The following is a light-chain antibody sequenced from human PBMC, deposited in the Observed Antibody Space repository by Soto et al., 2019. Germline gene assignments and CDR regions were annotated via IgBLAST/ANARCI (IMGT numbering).Light chain of an antibody. J-gene: IGKJ1*01. Sequence: DIQMTQSPSSLSASVVARVTVTCRASQGIRNDLGWYQQKPGKAPKRLIYGASGLQSGVPSRFSGSGSGTEFTLTISRLHPEEFATYYGLQNNSCPRTFGQGTKVEI. V-gene: IGKV1-17*01. CDR1: QGIRND. CDR2: GAS. CDR3: LQNNSCPRT.